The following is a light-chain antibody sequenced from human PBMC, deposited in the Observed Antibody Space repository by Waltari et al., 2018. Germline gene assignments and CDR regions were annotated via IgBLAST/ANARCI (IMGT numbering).Light chain of an antibody. Sequence: EIVMTQSPATLSVSPGEGATLSCRASQSISNKLAWYQQKPGQAPRLLIFGASTRATGVPARFSGSGSGTEFTLSISSLQSEDVAVYYCQQRSNWYTFGQGTKLEIK. J-gene: IGKJ2*01. CDR1: QSISNK. V-gene: IGKV3-15*01. CDR3: QQRSNWYT. CDR2: GAS.